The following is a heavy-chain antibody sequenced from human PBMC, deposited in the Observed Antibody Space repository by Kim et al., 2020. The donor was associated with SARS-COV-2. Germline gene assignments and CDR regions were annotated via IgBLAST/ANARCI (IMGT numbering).Heavy chain of an antibody. J-gene: IGHJ3*02. D-gene: IGHD2-15*01. CDR3: ARGVDDTGSDAFDI. CDR1: GGSISSGGYY. Sequence: SETLSLTCTVSGGSISSGGYYWSWIRQHPGKGLEWIGYIYYSGSTYYNPSLKSRVTISVDTSKNQFSLKLSSVTAADTAVYYCARGVDDTGSDAFDIWGQGTMVTVSS. V-gene: IGHV4-31*03. CDR2: IYYSGST.